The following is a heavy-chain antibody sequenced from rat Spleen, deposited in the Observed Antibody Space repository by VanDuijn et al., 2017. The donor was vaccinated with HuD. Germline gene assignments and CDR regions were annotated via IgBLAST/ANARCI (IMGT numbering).Heavy chain of an antibody. V-gene: IGHV3-1*01. J-gene: IGHJ3*01. CDR1: NYSITSDY. Sequence: EVQLQESGPGLVKPSQSLSLTCSVTNYSITSDYWGWIRKFPGSKLEWIGHIIYSGSPSYSPSLKGRISISRDTSKNQFFLQVNSVTTEDTATYYCARSDGVHYYLPFADWGQGTLVTISS. CDR3: ARSDGVHYYLPFAD. CDR2: IIYSGSP. D-gene: IGHD1-12*02.